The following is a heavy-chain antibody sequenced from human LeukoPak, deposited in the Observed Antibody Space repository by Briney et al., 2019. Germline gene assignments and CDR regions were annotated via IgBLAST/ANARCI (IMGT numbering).Heavy chain of an antibody. D-gene: IGHD6-19*01. CDR1: EFTFSKFP. V-gene: IGHV3-21*01. CDR3: ARDLKVGQWLAYYFDY. Sequence: PGGSLRLSCAASEFTFSKFPMGWVRQAPGRGLEWVSAISASGDVTFHADSVRGRFAISRDNAKNSLYLQMNSLRAEDTAVYYCARDLKVGQWLAYYFDYWGQGTLVTVSS. CDR2: ISASGDVT. J-gene: IGHJ4*02.